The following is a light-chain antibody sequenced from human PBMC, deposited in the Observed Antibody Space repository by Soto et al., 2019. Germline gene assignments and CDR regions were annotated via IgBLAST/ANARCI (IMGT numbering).Light chain of an antibody. J-gene: IGKJ5*01. CDR1: QSISST. CDR2: DAS. Sequence: TKSPATLSVSPGGRATLSCRASQSISSTLAWYQQKPGQAPRLLIYDASTRATGIPARFSGSGSGTEFTLTVSSLQSEDFALYYCQQYNNWPITFGQGTRLEIK. CDR3: QQYNNWPIT. V-gene: IGKV3-15*01.